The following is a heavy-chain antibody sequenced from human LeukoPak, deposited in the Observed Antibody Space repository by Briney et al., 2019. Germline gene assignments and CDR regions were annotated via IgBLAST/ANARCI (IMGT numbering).Heavy chain of an antibody. CDR2: ISAYNGNT. CDR1: GYTFTSYG. CDR3: ATCLGFGELPYWFDP. V-gene: IGHV1-18*01. Sequence: GASVKVSCKASGYTFTSYGISWVRQAPGQGLEWMGWISAYNGNTNYAQKLQGRVTMTTDTSTSTAYMELRSLRSDDTAVYYCATCLGFGELPYWFDPWGQGTLVTVSS. J-gene: IGHJ5*02. D-gene: IGHD3-10*01.